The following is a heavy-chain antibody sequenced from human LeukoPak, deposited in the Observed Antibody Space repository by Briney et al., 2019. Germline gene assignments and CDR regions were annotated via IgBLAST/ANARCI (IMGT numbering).Heavy chain of an antibody. V-gene: IGHV3-30*02. CDR2: VRYDGTDK. CDR3: ARLGEKADFDY. D-gene: IGHD3-16*01. CDR1: GFTFSHKG. J-gene: IGHJ4*02. Sequence: GGSLRLSCVGSGFTFSHKGMHWVRQAPGKGLEWLAFVRYDGTDKYYADSVRGRFTISRDNSKNTVYLQMNSLRAEDTAVYYCARLGEKADFDYWGQGTLVTVPS.